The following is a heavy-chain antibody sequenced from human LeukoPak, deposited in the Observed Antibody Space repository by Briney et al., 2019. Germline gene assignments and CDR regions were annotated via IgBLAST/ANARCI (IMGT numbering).Heavy chain of an antibody. J-gene: IGHJ4*02. V-gene: IGHV3-15*01. CDR1: GFTFTNAW. D-gene: IGHD2-21*02. CDR3: TTAVVVTGFDY. Sequence: PEGSLRLSCATAGFTFTNAWMTWVRQTPGKGLEWVGRIKRKSDGGTTDYAAPVKGRFNITRDDSKATVFLLMNSLKTEDTAVYYCTTAVVVTGFDYWGQGTLVSVSS. CDR2: IKRKSDGGTT.